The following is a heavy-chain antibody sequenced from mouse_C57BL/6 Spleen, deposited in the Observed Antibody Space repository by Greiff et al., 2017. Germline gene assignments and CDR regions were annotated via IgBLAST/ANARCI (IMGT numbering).Heavy chain of an antibody. Sequence: QVQLQQPGAELVMPGASVKLSCKASGYTFTSYWMHWVKQRPGQGLEWIGEIDPSDSYTNYNQKFKGKSTLTVDKSSSPAYMQLSSLTSEDSAVYYCARGHYGSSPMDYWGQGTTVTVSS. D-gene: IGHD1-1*01. CDR1: GYTFTSYW. V-gene: IGHV1-69*01. CDR2: IDPSDSYT. J-gene: IGHJ4*01. CDR3: ARGHYGSSPMDY.